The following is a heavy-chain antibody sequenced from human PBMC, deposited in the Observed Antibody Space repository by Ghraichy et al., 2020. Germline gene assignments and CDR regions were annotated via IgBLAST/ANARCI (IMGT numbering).Heavy chain of an antibody. Sequence: GGSLRLSCAASGFTFSSYAMHWVRQAPGKGLEYVSAISSNGGSTYYANSVKGRFTISRDNSKNTLYLQMGSLRAEDMAVYYCARDKGYDFWSGYYPLDYWGQGTLVTVSS. D-gene: IGHD3-3*01. CDR1: GFTFSSYA. J-gene: IGHJ4*02. V-gene: IGHV3-64*01. CDR3: ARDKGYDFWSGYYPLDY. CDR2: ISSNGGST.